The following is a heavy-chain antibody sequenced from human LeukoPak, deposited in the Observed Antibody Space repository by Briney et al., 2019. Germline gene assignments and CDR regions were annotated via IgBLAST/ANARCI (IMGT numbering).Heavy chain of an antibody. Sequence: GGSLRLSCAASGFTFSSYAMSWVRQAPGKGLEWVSGISGSGGSTYYADSVKGRFTISRDNSKNTLYLQMNSLRAEDTAVFYCATRYGGEMATIRSDYWGQGTLVTVSS. J-gene: IGHJ4*02. D-gene: IGHD5-24*01. CDR1: GFTFSSYA. CDR3: ATRYGGEMATIRSDY. CDR2: ISGSGGST. V-gene: IGHV3-23*01.